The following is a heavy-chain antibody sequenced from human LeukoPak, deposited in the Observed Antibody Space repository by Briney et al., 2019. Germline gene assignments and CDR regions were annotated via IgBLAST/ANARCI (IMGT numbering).Heavy chain of an antibody. J-gene: IGHJ6*03. CDR1: GFTFSSYS. CDR2: ISSSSSYI. Sequence: GGSLRLSCAASGFTFSSYSMNWVRQAPGKGLEWVSSISSSSSYIYYADSVKGRFTISRDNAKNSLYLQMNSLRAEDTAVHYCARSRGYSGWSYYYYYYYMDVWGKGTTVTVSS. CDR3: ARSRGYSGWSYYYYYYYMDV. D-gene: IGHD6-19*01. V-gene: IGHV3-21*01.